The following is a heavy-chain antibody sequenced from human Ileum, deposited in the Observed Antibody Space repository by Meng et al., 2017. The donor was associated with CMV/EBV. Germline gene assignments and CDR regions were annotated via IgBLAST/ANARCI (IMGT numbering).Heavy chain of an antibody. CDR2: ISSSSSYI. J-gene: IGHJ4*02. CDR3: ARAHYSGYVVTNYFDY. D-gene: IGHD5-12*01. V-gene: IGHV3-21*01. CDR1: GFTFSSYR. Sequence: GGSLRLSCAASGFTFSSYRMNWVRQAPGKGLEWVSSISSSSSYIYYADSVKGRFTISRDNAKNSLYLQMNSLRAEDTAVYYCARAHYSGYVVTNYFDYWGQGTLVTVSS.